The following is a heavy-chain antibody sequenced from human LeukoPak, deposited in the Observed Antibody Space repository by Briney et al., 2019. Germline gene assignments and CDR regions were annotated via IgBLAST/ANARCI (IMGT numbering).Heavy chain of an antibody. D-gene: IGHD3-10*01. J-gene: IGHJ4*02. CDR3: ARANGGGLDY. Sequence: GASVKVSCKTSGYTFSTYYMHWVRQAPGQGLEWLGIIHHTDGCTSYKQKVQGRVTMPRDPATGTVYLEVSSLRSEDTAVYWCARANGGGLDYWGQGTLITVSS. V-gene: IGHV1-46*01. CDR1: GYTFSTYY. CDR2: IHHTDGCT.